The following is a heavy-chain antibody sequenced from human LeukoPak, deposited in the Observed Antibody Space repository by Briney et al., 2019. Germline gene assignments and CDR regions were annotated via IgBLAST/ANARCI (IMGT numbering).Heavy chain of an antibody. CDR2: ISYDGSNK. CDR3: ASNYGSGSYNYYYMDV. CDR1: GFTFSSYA. J-gene: IGHJ6*03. Sequence: GGSLRLSCAASGFTFSSYAMHWVRQAPGKGLEWVAVISYDGSNKYYADSVKGRFTISRDNSKNTLYLQMNSLRAEDTAVYYCASNYGSGSYNYYYMDVWGKGTRSPSP. V-gene: IGHV3-30*04. D-gene: IGHD3-10*01.